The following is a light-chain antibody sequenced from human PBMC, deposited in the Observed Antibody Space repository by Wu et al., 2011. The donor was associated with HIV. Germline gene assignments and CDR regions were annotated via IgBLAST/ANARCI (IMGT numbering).Light chain of an antibody. CDR1: RIVRLNY. V-gene: IGKV3-20*01. CDR3: QQYGSSPWT. CDR2: GVS. J-gene: IGKJ1*01. Sequence: EVVLTQSPGTLSLSPGERATLSCRASRIVRLNYLAWYQQKPGQAPRLLIYGVSSRATDIPDRFSGSESGTDFTLTISSVEPEDVAVYYCQQYGSSPWTFGQGTKGGNQT.